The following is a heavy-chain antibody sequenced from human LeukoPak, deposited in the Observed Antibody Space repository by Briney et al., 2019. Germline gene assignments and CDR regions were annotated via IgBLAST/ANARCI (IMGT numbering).Heavy chain of an antibody. CDR2: INPNSGGT. CDR1: GYTFTAYY. V-gene: IGHV1-2*02. CDR3: AKRGGALSH. J-gene: IGHJ4*02. Sequence: ASVKVSCKASGYTFTAYYIHWVRQVPGQGLECMGWINPNSGGTKYAQEFQGRVAMTRVTSSNTAYMEMSGLTPDDTAIYYCAKRGGALSHWGQGTPVTVTS. D-gene: IGHD2-21*01.